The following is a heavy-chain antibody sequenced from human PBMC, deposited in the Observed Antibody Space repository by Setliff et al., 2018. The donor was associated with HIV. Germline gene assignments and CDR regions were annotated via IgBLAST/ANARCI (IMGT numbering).Heavy chain of an antibody. J-gene: IGHJ3*02. Sequence: PSETLSLTCTVSGGSMNNDIRAWIRQSPGRGLQWIGFISDTGNTNYNPSLESPITMSVDTANNQFSLRLTSVTAAATAIYYCARQHADYGFDIWGQGTMVTVSS. V-gene: IGHV4-59*01. CDR2: ISDTGNT. D-gene: IGHD2-2*01. CDR1: GGSMNNDI. CDR3: ARQHADYGFDI.